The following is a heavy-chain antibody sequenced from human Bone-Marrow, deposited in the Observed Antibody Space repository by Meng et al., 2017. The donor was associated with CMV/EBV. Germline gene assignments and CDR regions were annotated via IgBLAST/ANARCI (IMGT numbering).Heavy chain of an antibody. Sequence: GESLKISCAASGFTFRIYWMTWVRQAPGKGLEWVANIKQDGSEKYYVDSVKGRFTISRDNAKNSLYLQMNSLRAEDTAVYYCGGYSGSYGHWFDPWGPGTRVPGSS. CDR3: GGYSGSYGHWFDP. CDR1: GFTFRIYW. V-gene: IGHV3-7*01. D-gene: IGHD1-26*01. CDR2: IKQDGSEK. J-gene: IGHJ5*02.